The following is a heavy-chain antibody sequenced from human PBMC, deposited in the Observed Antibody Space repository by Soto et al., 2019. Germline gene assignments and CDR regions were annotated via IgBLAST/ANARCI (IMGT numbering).Heavy chain of an antibody. Sequence: SETLSLTCTVFGCSIRSFYWSWIRQAPGKGLEWIGYIYYSGSTNYNPSLKSRVTISVDTSKYQFSLKLSSVTAADTAVYYCARSEVLGWYGLRAFDIWGQGTMVTVSS. CDR2: IYYSGST. CDR1: GCSIRSFY. J-gene: IGHJ3*02. D-gene: IGHD6-19*01. V-gene: IGHV4-59*01. CDR3: ARSEVLGWYGLRAFDI.